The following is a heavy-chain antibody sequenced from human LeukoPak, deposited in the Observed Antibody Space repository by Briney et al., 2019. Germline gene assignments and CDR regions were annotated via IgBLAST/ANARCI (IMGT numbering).Heavy chain of an antibody. CDR3: ARAYESGYTDY. CDR1: GFTFSDYY. CDR2: ISNSGTTI. Sequence: GGSLRLSCAASGFTFSDYYMSWIRQAPGKGLEWVSYISNSGTTIYYADSVKGRFTISRDNAKNSLYLQMNSLRAEDTAVYYCARAYESGYTDYWGQGTLVTVSS. D-gene: IGHD3-22*01. V-gene: IGHV3-11*04. J-gene: IGHJ4*02.